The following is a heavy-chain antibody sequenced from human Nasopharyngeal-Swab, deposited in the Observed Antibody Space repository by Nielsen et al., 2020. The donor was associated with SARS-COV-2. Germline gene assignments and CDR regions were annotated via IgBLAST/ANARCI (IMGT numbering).Heavy chain of an antibody. V-gene: IGHV3-74*01. CDR3: ARDPAITGTTFDP. Sequence: GESLKISCAASGFTFSSYWMHWVRQAPGKGLVWVSRINSDGSSTRYADSVKGRFTISRDNAKNTLYLQMNSLRAEDTAMYYCARDPAITGTTFDPWGQGTLVTVSS. J-gene: IGHJ5*02. CDR1: GFTFSSYW. D-gene: IGHD1-7*01. CDR2: INSDGSST.